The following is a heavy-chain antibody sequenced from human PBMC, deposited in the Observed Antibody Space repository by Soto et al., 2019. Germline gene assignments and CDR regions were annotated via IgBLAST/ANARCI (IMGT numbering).Heavy chain of an antibody. CDR1: GFTFSGYA. V-gene: IGHV3-23*01. J-gene: IGHJ4*02. CDR3: AKDRELRDAFGEFDY. D-gene: IGHD1-7*01. Sequence: GGSLRLSCAASGFTFSGYAMSWVRQAPGKGLEWVSAISGSGGSTYYADSVKGRFTISRDNSKNTLYLQMNSLRAEDTAVYYCAKDRELRDAFGEFDYWGQGTLVTVSS. CDR2: ISGSGGST.